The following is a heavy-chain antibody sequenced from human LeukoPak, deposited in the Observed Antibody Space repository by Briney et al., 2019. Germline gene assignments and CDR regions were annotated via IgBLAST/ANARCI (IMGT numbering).Heavy chain of an antibody. J-gene: IGHJ6*03. CDR2: IIPIFGTA. D-gene: IGHD2-2*01. CDR1: GGTFSSYA. V-gene: IGHV1-69*13. CDR3: ARVGEDIVVVPAAPDYYYYYMDV. Sequence: ASVKVSCKASGGTFSSYAISWVRQAPGQGLEWMGGIIPIFGTANYAQKFQGRVTITADESTSTAYMELSSLRSEDTAVYYCARVGEDIVVVPAAPDYYYYYMDVWGKGTTVTVSS.